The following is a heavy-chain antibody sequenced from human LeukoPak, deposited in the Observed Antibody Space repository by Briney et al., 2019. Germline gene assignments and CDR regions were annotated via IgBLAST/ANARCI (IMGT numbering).Heavy chain of an antibody. Sequence: GGSLRLSCAASGFTFSNYWMHWIRQVPGKGLVWVSHIKYDGSATNYADSVKGRFTISRDNAKNTLYLQMNNLRAEDTAVYYCVSGSLQSGYNFDYWGQGALVTVSS. D-gene: IGHD3-3*01. J-gene: IGHJ4*02. V-gene: IGHV3-74*01. CDR1: GFTFSNYW. CDR2: IKYDGSAT. CDR3: VSGSLQSGYNFDY.